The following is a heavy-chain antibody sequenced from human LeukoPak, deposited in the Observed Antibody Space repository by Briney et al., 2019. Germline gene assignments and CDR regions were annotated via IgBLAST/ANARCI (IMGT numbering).Heavy chain of an antibody. V-gene: IGHV5-51*01. Sequence: GESLKISCKGSGYSFTSYWIGWVRQMPGKGLEWMGIIYPGDSDIKYNPSFQGQVTISVDKSISTAYLQWSTLKASDTAMYYCARLSGYNYEGWFDPWGQGTLVTVSS. CDR2: IYPGDSDI. J-gene: IGHJ5*02. CDR1: GYSFTSYW. D-gene: IGHD5-24*01. CDR3: ARLSGYNYEGWFDP.